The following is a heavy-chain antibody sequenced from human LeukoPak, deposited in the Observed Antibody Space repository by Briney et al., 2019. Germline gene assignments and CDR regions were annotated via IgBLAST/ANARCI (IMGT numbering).Heavy chain of an antibody. Sequence: SETLSLTCTVSGGSISDYSWSWIRQPPGKGLEWIGKIYYSGSANHNPSLKSRVTISRDTSKNQFSLKLTSVTTADTAVYYCARAGGVKTAALDLDYWGQGTLVTVSS. CDR2: IYYSGSA. CDR1: GGSISDYS. V-gene: IGHV4-59*01. D-gene: IGHD6-25*01. CDR3: ARAGGVKTAALDLDY. J-gene: IGHJ4*02.